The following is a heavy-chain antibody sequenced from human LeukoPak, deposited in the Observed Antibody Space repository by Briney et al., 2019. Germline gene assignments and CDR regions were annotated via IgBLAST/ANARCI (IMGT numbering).Heavy chain of an antibody. D-gene: IGHD4-17*01. CDR1: GFTFSSYA. V-gene: IGHV3-30-3*01. CDR2: ISYDGSNK. CDR3: ARRTTVTTTGDY. J-gene: IGHJ4*02. Sequence: GGSLRLSRAASGFTFSSYAMHWVRQAPGKGLEWVAVISYDGSNKYYADSVKGRFTISRDNSKNTLYLQMNSLRAEDTAVYYCARRTTVTTTGDYWGQGTLVTVSS.